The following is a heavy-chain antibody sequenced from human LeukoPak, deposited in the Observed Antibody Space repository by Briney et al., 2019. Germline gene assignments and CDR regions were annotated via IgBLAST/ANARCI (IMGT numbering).Heavy chain of an antibody. CDR3: AKDREAARPGGYYFDY. V-gene: IGHV3-30*18. D-gene: IGHD6-6*01. CDR1: GFTFSAYG. CDR2: ISYDGSNK. J-gene: IGHJ4*02. Sequence: PGGSLRLSCAASGFTFSAYGMHWVRQAPGKGLEWVAVISYDGSNKYYADSMKGRFTISRDNSKNTLYLQMNSLRAEDTAVYYCAKDREAARPGGYYFDYWGQGTLVTVSS.